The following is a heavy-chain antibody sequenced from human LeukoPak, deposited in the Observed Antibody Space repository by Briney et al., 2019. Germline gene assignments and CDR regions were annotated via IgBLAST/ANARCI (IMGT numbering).Heavy chain of an antibody. D-gene: IGHD3-10*01. Sequence: GGSLRLSCAASGFTFSSYGMHWVRQAPGKGLEWVAVIWYDGSNKYYADSVKGRFTISRDNSKNTLYLQMNSLRAEDTAVYYCARGGYYGSGSYYSSPFFDYWGQGTLVTVSS. CDR3: ARGGYYGSGSYYSSPFFDY. J-gene: IGHJ4*02. CDR2: IWYDGSNK. V-gene: IGHV3-33*01. CDR1: GFTFSSYG.